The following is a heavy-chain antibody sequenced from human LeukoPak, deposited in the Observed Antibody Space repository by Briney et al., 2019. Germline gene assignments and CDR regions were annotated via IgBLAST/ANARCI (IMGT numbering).Heavy chain of an antibody. J-gene: IGHJ4*02. CDR1: GGSIRSYY. Sequence: SETLSLTCTVSGGSIRSYYWSWIRQPPGKGLEWIGYIHYSGSTNYNPSLKSRVTISVDTSKNQFSLKLSSVTAADTAVYYCARDEISYSGNYYFDYWGQGTLVTVSS. CDR2: IHYSGST. CDR3: ARDEISYSGNYYFDY. V-gene: IGHV4-59*01. D-gene: IGHD1-26*01.